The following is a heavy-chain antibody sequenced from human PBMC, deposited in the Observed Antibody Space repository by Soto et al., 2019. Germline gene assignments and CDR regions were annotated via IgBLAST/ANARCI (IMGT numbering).Heavy chain of an antibody. V-gene: IGHV1-2*04. Sequence: GASVKVSCKASGYTFTGYYMHWVRQAPGQGLEWMGWINPNSGGTNYAQKFQGWVTMTRDTSISTAYMELSRLRSDDTAVYYCARETNGGRDAFDIWGQGTMVTVSS. D-gene: IGHD1-1*01. CDR3: ARETNGGRDAFDI. CDR1: GYTFTGYY. J-gene: IGHJ3*02. CDR2: INPNSGGT.